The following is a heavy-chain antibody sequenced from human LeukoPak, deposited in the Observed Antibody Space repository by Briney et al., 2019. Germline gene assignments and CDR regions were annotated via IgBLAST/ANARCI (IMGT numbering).Heavy chain of an antibody. CDR2: MNPNSGNT. CDR1: GYTFTSYD. CDR3: ARGSPIVVVITTHDAFDI. V-gene: IGHV1-8*01. D-gene: IGHD3-22*01. J-gene: IGHJ3*02. Sequence: GASVKVSCKASGYTFTSYDINWVRQATGQGLEWMGWMNPNSGNTGYAQKFQGRVTMTRNTSISTAYMELSSLRSKDTAVYYCARGSPIVVVITTHDAFDIWGQGTMVTVSS.